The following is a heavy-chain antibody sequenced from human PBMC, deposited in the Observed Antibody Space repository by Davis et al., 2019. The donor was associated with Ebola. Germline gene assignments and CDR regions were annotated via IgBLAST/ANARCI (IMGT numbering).Heavy chain of an antibody. V-gene: IGHV4-59*01. J-gene: IGHJ6*02. CDR2: IHYSGST. CDR1: GGSINNYY. D-gene: IGHD2-15*01. CDR3: ARGVVPVTLDGMDV. Sequence: SETLSLTCTVSGGSINNYYWSWIRQPPGKGLEWIGYIHYSGSTNHSPSLKSRVTISVDTSKNLFSLKLSSVTAADTAVFYCARGVVPVTLDGMDVWGQGTTVTVSS.